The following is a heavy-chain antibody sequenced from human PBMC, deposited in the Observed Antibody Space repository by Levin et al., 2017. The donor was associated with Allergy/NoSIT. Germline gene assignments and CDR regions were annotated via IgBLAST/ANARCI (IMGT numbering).Heavy chain of an antibody. J-gene: IGHJ4*02. CDR2: IYYSGST. Sequence: SETLSLTCTVSGGSISSYYWSWIRQPPGKGLEWIGYIYYSGSTNYNPSLKSRVTISVDTSKNQFSLKLSSVTAADTAVYYCASSRDGYNQRAFDYWGQGTLVTVSS. CDR1: GGSISSYY. CDR3: ASSRDGYNQRAFDY. V-gene: IGHV4-59*01. D-gene: IGHD5-24*01.